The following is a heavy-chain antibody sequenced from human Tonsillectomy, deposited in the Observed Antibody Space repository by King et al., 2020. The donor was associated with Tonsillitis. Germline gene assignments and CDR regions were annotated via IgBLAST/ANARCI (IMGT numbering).Heavy chain of an antibody. CDR3: ARDNVGSLDY. D-gene: IGHD1-26*01. V-gene: IGHV4-30-4*01. CDR2: MSYSGRA. CDR1: GGSISSDNYA. Sequence: QLQESGPGLVKPSQTLSLSCTVSGGSISSDNYAWSWIRQPPGKGLEWVGYMSYSGRANYDPSLKSRLTISLDTSKNQFSLTLSSVTASDTAVHYCARDNVGSLDYWGQGILVTVSS. J-gene: IGHJ4*02.